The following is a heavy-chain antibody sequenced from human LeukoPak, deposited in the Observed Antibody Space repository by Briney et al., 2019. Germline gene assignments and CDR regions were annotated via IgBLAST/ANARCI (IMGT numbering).Heavy chain of an antibody. Sequence: GGSLRLSCAASGFNLDSYWISWVRQAPGKGLEWLANINQDGSEKYYVDSVKGRFTISRDNAKNSLYLQMNSLRAEDTAVYYCTTFYSRLTDYWGQGTLVTVSS. J-gene: IGHJ4*02. CDR1: GFNLDSYW. CDR3: TTFYSRLTDY. V-gene: IGHV3-7*05. CDR2: INQDGSEK. D-gene: IGHD2/OR15-2a*01.